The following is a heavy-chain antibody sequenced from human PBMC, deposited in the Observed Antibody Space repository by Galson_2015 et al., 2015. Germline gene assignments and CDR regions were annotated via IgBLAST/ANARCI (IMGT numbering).Heavy chain of an antibody. J-gene: IGHJ4*02. CDR2: IYPGDSDT. Sequence: QSGAEVKKPGESLKISCKGSGYSFTSYWIGWVRQMPGKGLEWMGIIYPGDSDTRYSPSFQGQVTISADKSISTAYLQWSSLKASDTAMYYCARQGGYCSGGSCSGQDDYWGQGTLVTVSS. CDR1: GYSFTSYW. V-gene: IGHV5-51*01. D-gene: IGHD2-15*01. CDR3: ARQGGYCSGGSCSGQDDY.